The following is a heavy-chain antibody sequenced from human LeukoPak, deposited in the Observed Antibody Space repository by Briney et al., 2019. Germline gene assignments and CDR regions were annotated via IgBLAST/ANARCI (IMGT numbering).Heavy chain of an antibody. V-gene: IGHV4-39*07. J-gene: IGHJ4*01. CDR1: GDSIRKSRYY. CDR2: MYYSGSA. CDR3: VRDPTSVGATTDF. Sequence: PSETLSLTCSVSGDSIRKSRYYWGWILQPPGKGVEWIGSMYYSGSANYNPSLKSRVIISVDTSNNQFSLRLTSVTAADTAIYYCVRDPTSVGATTDFWGQGTLVTVSS. D-gene: IGHD1-26*01.